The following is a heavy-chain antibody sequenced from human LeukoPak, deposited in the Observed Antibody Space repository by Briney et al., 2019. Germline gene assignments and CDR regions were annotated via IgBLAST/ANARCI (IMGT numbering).Heavy chain of an antibody. Sequence: GASVKVPCKASGGTFSSYAISWVRQAPGQGLEWMGGILPIFGATNYAQKFQGRVTITADKSTNTAYMELSSLRSEDTAVYYCARDMPDYNNYYFDYWGQGTLVTVSS. D-gene: IGHD4-11*01. CDR3: ARDMPDYNNYYFDY. CDR2: ILPIFGAT. J-gene: IGHJ4*02. V-gene: IGHV1-69*06. CDR1: GGTFSSYA.